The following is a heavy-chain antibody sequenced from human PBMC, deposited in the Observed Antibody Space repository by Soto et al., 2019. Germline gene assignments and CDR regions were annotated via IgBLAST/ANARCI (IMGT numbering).Heavy chain of an antibody. V-gene: IGHV4-61*01. CDR1: GGSVSSGSYY. J-gene: IGHJ4*02. Sequence: TLSLTCTVSGGSVSSGSYYWSWIRQPPGKGLEWIGYIYYSGSTNYNPSLKSRVTISVDTSKNQFSLKLSSVTAADTAVYYCAIGLAPVYFDYWGQGTLVTVSS. D-gene: IGHD3-16*01. CDR3: AIGLAPVYFDY. CDR2: IYYSGST.